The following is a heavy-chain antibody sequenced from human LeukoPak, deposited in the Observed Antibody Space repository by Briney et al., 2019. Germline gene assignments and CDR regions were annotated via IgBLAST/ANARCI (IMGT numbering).Heavy chain of an antibody. CDR3: ARVGSSWYGDVFDI. J-gene: IGHJ3*02. CDR2: FYLSGST. V-gene: IGHV4-38-2*02. D-gene: IGHD6-13*01. CDR1: GYSISSGYY. Sequence: PSETLSLTCTVSGYSISSGYYWGWIRQPPGKGLEWIGSFYLSGSTYYNPSLKSRVTISVDTSKNHFSLKLSSVTAADTAVYYCARVGSSWYGDVFDIWGQGTMVTVSS.